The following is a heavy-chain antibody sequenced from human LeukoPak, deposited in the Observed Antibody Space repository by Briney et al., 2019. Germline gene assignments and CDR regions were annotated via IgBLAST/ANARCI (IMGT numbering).Heavy chain of an antibody. Sequence: ASVKVSCKASRCTFSSYAISGVRQAPGQGLEWMGRIIPILGIANYAQKFQGRVTITADKSTSTAYMELRSLRSEDTAVYYCAREDCSGGSCYNVDYWGQGTLVTVSS. CDR3: AREDCSGGSCYNVDY. CDR1: RCTFSSYA. V-gene: IGHV1-69*04. CDR2: IIPILGIA. D-gene: IGHD2-15*01. J-gene: IGHJ4*02.